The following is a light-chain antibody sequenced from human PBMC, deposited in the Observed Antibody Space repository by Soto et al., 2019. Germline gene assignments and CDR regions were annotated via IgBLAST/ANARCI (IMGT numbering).Light chain of an antibody. J-gene: IGKJ4*01. CDR3: QHYETSPPALT. V-gene: IGKV3D-20*01. CDR1: QLVLSNF. Sequence: IVLTQSPATLSLSPGERATLSCGASQLVLSNFIAWYQQKPGLPPRLLIYDVSTRDTGIPERFSGSGSGTDFTLTISSLEPEDFAVYYCQHYETSPPALTFGGGTKVEIK. CDR2: DVS.